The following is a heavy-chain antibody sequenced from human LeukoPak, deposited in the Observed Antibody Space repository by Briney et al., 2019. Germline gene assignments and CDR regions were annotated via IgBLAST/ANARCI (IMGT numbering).Heavy chain of an antibody. CDR2: IYYSGST. J-gene: IGHJ6*02. Sequence: SQTRSLTCTVSGGSISSGGYCWSWIRQHPGKGLEWIGYIYYSGSTYYNPSLKSRVTISVDTSKNQFSLKLSSVTAADTAVYYCARAKLTNYYYGMDVCGQGTTVTVSS. D-gene: IGHD3-9*01. CDR3: ARAKLTNYYYGMDV. CDR1: GGSISSGGYC. V-gene: IGHV4-31*03.